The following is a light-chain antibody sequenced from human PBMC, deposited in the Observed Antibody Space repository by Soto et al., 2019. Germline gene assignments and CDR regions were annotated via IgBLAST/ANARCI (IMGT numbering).Light chain of an antibody. CDR1: QGISNY. CDR2: GAS. V-gene: IGKV1-27*01. CDR3: QKYDSSPFT. J-gene: IGKJ3*01. Sequence: DIQMTQSPSSLSAYLGDRVTITCRARQGISNYLAWYQQKPGRLPKLLLFGASTLQSGVPARFSGSGSGTLFTLTITGLLPEDVATYYCQKYDSSPFTFGHGTKV.